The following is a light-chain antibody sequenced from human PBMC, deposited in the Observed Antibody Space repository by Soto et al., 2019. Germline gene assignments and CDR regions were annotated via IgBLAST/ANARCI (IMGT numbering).Light chain of an antibody. CDR3: QQYHRYST. J-gene: IGKJ1*01. Sequence: DIQMTQSPSSLSASVGDRVTITCRASQNISNYLNWYQQKPGKAPKLLIYAASSLQSGVPSRFSGSGSGTDFTLSISSLQPEDFASYYCQQYHRYSTFGQGTRVDIK. CDR1: QNISNY. CDR2: AAS. V-gene: IGKV1-39*01.